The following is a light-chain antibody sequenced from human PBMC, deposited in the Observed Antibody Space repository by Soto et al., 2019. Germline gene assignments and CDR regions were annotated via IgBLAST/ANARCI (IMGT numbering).Light chain of an antibody. J-gene: IGKJ1*01. CDR3: QQYNNWPQT. V-gene: IGKV3-15*01. CDR1: QSVSSN. Sequence: EIVMTQSPATLSVSPGERATLSCRAGQSVSSNLAWYQRKPGQAPRLLIYGASTRATGIPARFSGSGSGTEFTLTISSLQSEDFAVYYCQQYNNWPQTFGQGTKVDIK. CDR2: GAS.